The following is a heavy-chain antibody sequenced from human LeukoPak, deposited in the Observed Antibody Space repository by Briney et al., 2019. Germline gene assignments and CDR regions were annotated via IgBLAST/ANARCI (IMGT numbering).Heavy chain of an antibody. J-gene: IGHJ3*02. CDR1: GGSISSYY. CDR2: IYYSGST. CDR3: ARGSSSENNYYDSSGYYSDAFDI. D-gene: IGHD3-22*01. Sequence: SETLSLTCTVSGGSISSYYWSWIRQPPGKGLEWIGCIYYSGSTNYNPSLKSRVTISVDTSKNQFSLKLSSVAAADTAVYYCARGSSSENNYYDSSGYYSDAFDIWGQGTMATVSS. V-gene: IGHV4-59*01.